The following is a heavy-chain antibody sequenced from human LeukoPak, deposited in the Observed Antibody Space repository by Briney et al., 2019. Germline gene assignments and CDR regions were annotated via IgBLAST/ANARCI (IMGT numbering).Heavy chain of an antibody. D-gene: IGHD2-15*01. CDR3: VRDRGYCSGGTCYALWDY. CDR1: GFTFSNAW. V-gene: IGHV3-7*01. CDR2: IKEDGGEK. Sequence: GGSLRLSCAASGFTFSNAWMTWVRQAPGKGLEWVAHIKEDGGEKHYVDPVKGRFTISRDNAKNLLYLQMNSLRAEDTAMYYCVRDRGYCSGGTCYALWDYWGQGTLVTVSS. J-gene: IGHJ4*02.